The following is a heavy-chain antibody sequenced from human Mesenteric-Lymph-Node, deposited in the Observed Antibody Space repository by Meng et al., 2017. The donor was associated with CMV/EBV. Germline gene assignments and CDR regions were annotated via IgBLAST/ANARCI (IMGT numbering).Heavy chain of an antibody. CDR1: GFIFSDHY. J-gene: IGHJ3*02. V-gene: IGHV3-11*04. CDR3: ARDSAYYDRYDAFDI. Sequence: GGSLRLSCTVSGFIFSDHYMVWVRQAPGKGLEWVSYISSSGSTIYYADSVKGRFTISRDNAKNSLYLQMNSLRAEDTAVNYCARDSAYYDRYDAFDIWGQGTMVTVSS. CDR2: ISSSGSTI. D-gene: IGHD3-22*01.